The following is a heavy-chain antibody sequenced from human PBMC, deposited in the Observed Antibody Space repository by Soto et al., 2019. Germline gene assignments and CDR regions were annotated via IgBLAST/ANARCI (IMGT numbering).Heavy chain of an antibody. CDR2: IYYTGST. J-gene: IGHJ1*01. CDR1: GDSISSSYYY. CDR3: ARLGTGIVDTAMVFQY. V-gene: IGHV4-39*01. D-gene: IGHD5-18*01. Sequence: PSETLSLTCDVSGDSISSSYYYWGWIRHSPGKGLEWIGSIYYTGSTSYNPSLESRVSISVDTSKNQFSLRLSSVTAADTAVYYCARLGTGIVDTAMVFQYWGQGTLVTVSS.